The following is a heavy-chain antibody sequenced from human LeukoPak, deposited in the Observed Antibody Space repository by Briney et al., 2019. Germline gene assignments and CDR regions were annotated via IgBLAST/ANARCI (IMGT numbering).Heavy chain of an antibody. CDR3: AKDPSFYCTGGSCHSKYYFDD. Sequence: GGSLRLSCEASGFTFSDYSMNWVRQAPGGPLEWLSYITSTSDTIYYADSVKGRFTISRDNSKNTLYLQMNSLRAEDTALYYCAKDPSFYCTGGSCHSKYYFDDWGQGTLVTVSS. J-gene: IGHJ4*02. V-gene: IGHV3-48*01. CDR1: GFTFSDYS. CDR2: ITSTSDTI. D-gene: IGHD2-15*01.